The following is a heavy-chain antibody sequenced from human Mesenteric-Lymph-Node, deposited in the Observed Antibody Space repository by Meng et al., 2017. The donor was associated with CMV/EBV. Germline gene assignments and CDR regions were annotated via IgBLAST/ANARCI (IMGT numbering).Heavy chain of an antibody. CDR1: GFTFSSYE. D-gene: IGHD1-26*01. CDR3: AKDPELGY. J-gene: IGHJ4*02. V-gene: IGHV3-48*03. Sequence: GESLKISCAASGFTFSSYEMNWVRQAPGKGLEWVSYISSSGSTIYYADSVKGRFTISRDTSKNTVHLQMTSLRSEDTGIYYCAKDPELGYWGQGTLVTVSS. CDR2: ISSSGSTI.